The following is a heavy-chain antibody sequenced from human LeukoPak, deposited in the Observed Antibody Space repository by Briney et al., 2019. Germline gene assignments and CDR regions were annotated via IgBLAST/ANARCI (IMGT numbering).Heavy chain of an antibody. Sequence: GSLRLSCAASGFTFSSYAMSWVRQAPGKGLEWIGTIYYNGNTYYSPSLKSRVTISVDTSKNQFSLKLSSVTAADTAVYYCARDFGTYEYYFDYWGQGNLVTVSS. CDR3: ARDFGTYEYYFDY. CDR2: IYYNGNT. D-gene: IGHD5-12*01. V-gene: IGHV4-39*07. CDR1: GFTFSSYA. J-gene: IGHJ4*02.